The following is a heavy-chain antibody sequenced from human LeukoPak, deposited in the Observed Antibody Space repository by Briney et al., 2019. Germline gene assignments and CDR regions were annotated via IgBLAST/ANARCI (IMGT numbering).Heavy chain of an antibody. Sequence: GASVNVSCKASGYTFTGYYMHWVRQAPGRGLEWMGRINPNSGGTNYAQKFQGRVTMTRDTSISTAYMELSRLRSDDTAVYYCARDRWGSLDYWGQGTLVTVSS. V-gene: IGHV1-2*06. J-gene: IGHJ4*02. CDR2: INPNSGGT. CDR1: GYTFTGYY. CDR3: ARDRWGSLDY. D-gene: IGHD3-10*01.